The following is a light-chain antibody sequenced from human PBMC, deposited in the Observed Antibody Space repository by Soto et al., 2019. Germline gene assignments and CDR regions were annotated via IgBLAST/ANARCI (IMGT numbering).Light chain of an antibody. J-gene: IGKJ1*01. V-gene: IGKV2-28*01. CDR3: MQALQTWT. CDR1: QSLLHSNGYNY. Sequence: DILMTQSPLSLPVTPVEPASISCRPSQSLLHSNGYNYLDWYLQKPGQSPQLLIYLGSNRASGVPDRFSGSGSGTDFTLKISKVEAEDVGVYYCMQALQTWTFGQGTKVDIK. CDR2: LGS.